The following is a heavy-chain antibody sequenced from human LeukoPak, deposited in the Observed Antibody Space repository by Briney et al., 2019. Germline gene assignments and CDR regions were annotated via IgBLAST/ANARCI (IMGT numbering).Heavy chain of an antibody. CDR2: IYYSGST. J-gene: IGHJ4*02. CDR3: ARDQGTGMMGYFDY. V-gene: IGHV4-39*07. D-gene: IGHD1-1*01. Sequence: SETLSLTCTVSGGSISSSSYYWGWIRQPPGKGLEWIGSIYYSGSTYYNPSLKSRVTISVDTSKNQFSLKLSSVTAADTAVYYCARDQGTGMMGYFDYWGQGTLVTVSS. CDR1: GGSISSSSYY.